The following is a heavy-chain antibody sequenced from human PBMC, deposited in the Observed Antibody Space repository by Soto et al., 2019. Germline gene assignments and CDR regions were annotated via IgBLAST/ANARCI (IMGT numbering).Heavy chain of an antibody. Sequence: GASVKVSCKASGYTFTSYDINWVRQATGQGFEWMGWMNPNSGNTGYAQKFQGRVTMTRNTSISTAYMELSSLRSEDTAVYYCARALRFLEWSPAPNSFDYWGQGTQVTVSS. V-gene: IGHV1-8*01. CDR1: GYTFTSYD. J-gene: IGHJ4*02. CDR3: ARALRFLEWSPAPNSFDY. CDR2: MNPNSGNT. D-gene: IGHD3-3*01.